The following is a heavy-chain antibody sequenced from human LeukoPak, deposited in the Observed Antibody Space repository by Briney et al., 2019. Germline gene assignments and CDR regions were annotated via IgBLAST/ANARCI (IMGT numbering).Heavy chain of an antibody. D-gene: IGHD6-13*01. CDR3: ARDQTRQDLGYSSSWYRFDP. V-gene: IGHV1-69*13. J-gene: IGHJ5*02. Sequence: SVKVSCTASGGTFSSYAISWVRQAPGQGLEWMGGIIPIFGTANYAQKFQGRVTITADESTSTAYMELSSLRSEDTAVYYCARDQTRQDLGYSSSWYRFDPWGQGTLVTVSS. CDR1: GGTFSSYA. CDR2: IIPIFGTA.